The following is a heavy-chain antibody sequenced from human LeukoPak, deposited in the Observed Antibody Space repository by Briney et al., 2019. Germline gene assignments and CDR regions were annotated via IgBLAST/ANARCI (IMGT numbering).Heavy chain of an antibody. CDR3: ARDLYDFWSGYFYDAFDI. CDR2: IYYSGST. Sequence: PSETLSLTCTVSGGSIGSYYWSWIRQPPGKGLEWIGYIYYSGSTNYNPSLKSRVTISVDTSKNQFSLKLSSVTAADTAVYYCARDLYDFWSGYFYDAFDIWGQGTMVTVSS. CDR1: GGSIGSYY. J-gene: IGHJ3*02. V-gene: IGHV4-59*01. D-gene: IGHD3-3*01.